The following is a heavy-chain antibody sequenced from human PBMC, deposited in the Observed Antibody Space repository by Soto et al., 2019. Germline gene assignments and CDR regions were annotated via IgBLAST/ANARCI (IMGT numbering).Heavy chain of an antibody. J-gene: IGHJ6*02. CDR2: IKQDGSEK. CDR3: ARDLPLTGDPGGMDV. V-gene: IGHV3-7*01. D-gene: IGHD7-27*01. CDR1: GFTFSSYW. Sequence: EVQLVESGGGLVQPGGSLRLSCAASGFTFSSYWMSWVRQAPGKGLEWVANIKQDGSEKYYVDSVKGRFTISSDNAKNSMYLQMNSLRAEDTAVYYCARDLPLTGDPGGMDVWGQGTTVTVSS.